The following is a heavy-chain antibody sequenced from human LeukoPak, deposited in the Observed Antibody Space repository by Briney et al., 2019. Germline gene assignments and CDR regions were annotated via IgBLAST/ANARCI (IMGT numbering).Heavy chain of an antibody. Sequence: SETLSLTCTVSGYSISSGYYWGWIRQPPGKGLEWIGSIYHNGSTYYNPSLKSRVTISVDTSKNQFSLKLSSVTAADTAVYYCASGSPFDYWGQGTLVTVSS. V-gene: IGHV4-38-2*02. CDR1: GYSISSGYY. CDR3: ASGSPFDY. D-gene: IGHD1-26*01. J-gene: IGHJ4*02. CDR2: IYHNGST.